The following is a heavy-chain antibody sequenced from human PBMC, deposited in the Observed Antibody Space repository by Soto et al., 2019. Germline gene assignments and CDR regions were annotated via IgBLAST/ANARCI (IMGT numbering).Heavy chain of an antibody. CDR1: GYTFTSYY. D-gene: IGHD4-17*01. CDR2: INPSGGST. J-gene: IGHJ6*03. CDR3: ASTVSTVTYYYYYYMDV. Sequence: QVQLVQSGGEVKKPGASVKASCKASGYTFTSYYMHWVRQAPGQGLEWMGIINPSGGSTSYAQKFQGRVTMTRDTSTSTVYMELSSLRSEDTAVYYCASTVSTVTYYYYYYMDVWGKGTTVTVSS. V-gene: IGHV1-46*03.